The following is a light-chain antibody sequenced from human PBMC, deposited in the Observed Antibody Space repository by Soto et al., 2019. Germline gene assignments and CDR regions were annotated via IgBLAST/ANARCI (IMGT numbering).Light chain of an antibody. CDR1: SSDVGGYNY. J-gene: IGLJ1*01. Sequence: QSALTQPASVSGSPGQSITLSCTGTSSDVGGYNYVSWYQHHPGKAPKLMIYDVSNRPSGVSNRFSGSKSGNTASLIISGLQAEDEADYYCSSYTSSSTLSTYVFGTGTQLTVL. CDR3: SSYTSSSTLSTYV. CDR2: DVS. V-gene: IGLV2-14*03.